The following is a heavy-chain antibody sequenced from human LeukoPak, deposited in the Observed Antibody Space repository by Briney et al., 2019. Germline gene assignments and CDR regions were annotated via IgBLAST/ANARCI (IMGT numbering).Heavy chain of an antibody. V-gene: IGHV4-59*08. Sequence: SETLSLTCTVSGGSISSYYWSWIRQPPGKGLEWIGYIYYSGSTNYNPSLKSRVTISVDTSKNQFSLKLSSVTAADTAVYYCARSPRITMVRGIFDIWGQGTMVTVSS. J-gene: IGHJ3*02. CDR2: IYYSGST. D-gene: IGHD3-10*01. CDR3: ARSPRITMVRGIFDI. CDR1: GGSISSYY.